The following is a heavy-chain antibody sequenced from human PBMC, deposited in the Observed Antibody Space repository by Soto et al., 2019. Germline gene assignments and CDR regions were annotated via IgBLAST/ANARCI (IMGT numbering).Heavy chain of an antibody. V-gene: IGHV4-61*01. D-gene: IGHD3-3*01. J-gene: IGHJ6*02. CDR3: AGNYDFWSGYYTALYGMDV. CDR2: IYYSGST. CDR1: GGSVSSGSYY. Sequence: SETLSLTCTVSGGSVSSGSYYWSWIRQPPGKGLEWIGYIYYSGSTNYNPSLKSRVTISVDTSKNQFSLKLSSVTAADTAVYYCAGNYDFWSGYYTALYGMDVWTQGTTVTVSS.